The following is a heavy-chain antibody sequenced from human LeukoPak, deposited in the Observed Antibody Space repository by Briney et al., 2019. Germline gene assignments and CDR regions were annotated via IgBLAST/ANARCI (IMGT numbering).Heavy chain of an antibody. D-gene: IGHD6-19*01. V-gene: IGHV3-21*01. CDR1: GFTFSSYS. Sequence: GGSLRLSCAASGFTFSSYSMNWVRQAPGKGLEWVSSISSSSSYIYYADSVKGRFTISRDNAKNSLYLQMNSLRAEDTAVYYCARGIAVAGRAIAYYFDYWGQGTLVTASS. J-gene: IGHJ4*02. CDR2: ISSSSSYI. CDR3: ARGIAVAGRAIAYYFDY.